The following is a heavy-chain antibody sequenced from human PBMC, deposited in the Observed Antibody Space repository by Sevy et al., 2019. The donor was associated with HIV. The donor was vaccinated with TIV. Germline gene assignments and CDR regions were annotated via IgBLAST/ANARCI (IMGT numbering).Heavy chain of an antibody. Sequence: GGSLRLSCAASGFTFSSYWMSWVRQAPGKGLEWVANIKQDGSEKYYVDSVKGRFTISGDNAKNSLYLQMNSLRAEDTAVYYCAREGGGYYDFWSGYGGNYYYGMDVWGQGTTVTVSS. J-gene: IGHJ6*02. CDR1: GFTFSSYW. V-gene: IGHV3-7*01. CDR3: AREGGGYYDFWSGYGGNYYYGMDV. D-gene: IGHD3-3*01. CDR2: IKQDGSEK.